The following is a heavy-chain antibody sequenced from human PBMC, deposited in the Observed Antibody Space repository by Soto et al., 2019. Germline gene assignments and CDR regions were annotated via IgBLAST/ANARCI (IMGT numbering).Heavy chain of an antibody. CDR1: GGSISSYY. CDR2: IYYSGST. V-gene: IGHV4-59*08. D-gene: IGHD3-16*01. CDR3: ARRWGWYFDY. Sequence: QVQLQESGPGLVKPSETLSLTCTVSGGSISSYYWSWIRQPPGKGLEWIGYIYYSGSTNYNPSLXSXAXIXXAPSTNQCSLKPGSVTAADTAVYYCARRWGWYFDYWGQGTLVTVSS. J-gene: IGHJ4*02.